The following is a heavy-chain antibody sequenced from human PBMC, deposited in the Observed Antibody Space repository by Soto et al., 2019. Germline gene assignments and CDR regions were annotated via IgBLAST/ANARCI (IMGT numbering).Heavy chain of an antibody. CDR2: INHSGSA. J-gene: IGHJ4*02. CDR3: ARVSDY. V-gene: IGHV4-34*01. CDR1: GGSFIDYS. Sequence: QVLPQQWGAGRLKPSETLSLTCAVYGGSFIDYSWGWIRQSPGTGLEWIGEINHSGSANYNPSLKSRVTISVDTSKNQFSLKLYSVTAADAAVYYCARVSDYWSQGTLVTVSS.